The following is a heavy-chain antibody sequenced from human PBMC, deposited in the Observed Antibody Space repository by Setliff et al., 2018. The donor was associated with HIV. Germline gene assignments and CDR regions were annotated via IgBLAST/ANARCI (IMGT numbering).Heavy chain of an antibody. V-gene: IGHV3-15*07. CDR2: IKSKTDGGTT. CDR1: GFTFSDAW. CDR3: THMGHYFDGTGYNRMYYSDY. J-gene: IGHJ4*02. D-gene: IGHD3-22*01. Sequence: GGSLRLSCAASGFTFSDAWMNWFRQAPGKGLEWVGRIKSKTDGGTTDYAAPVKGRFTILGDDSKNMLYLEMSNLQTEDTAMYYCTHMGHYFDGTGYNRMYYSDYWGQGALVTVSS.